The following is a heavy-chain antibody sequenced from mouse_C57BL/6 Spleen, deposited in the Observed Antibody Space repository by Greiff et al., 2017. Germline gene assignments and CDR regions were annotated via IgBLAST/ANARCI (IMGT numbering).Heavy chain of an antibody. CDR2: IYPGSGST. D-gene: IGHD2-5*01. J-gene: IGHJ2*01. Sequence: QVQLQQPGAELVKPGASVKMSCKASGYTFTSYWITWVKQRPGQGLEWIGDIYPGSGSTNYNEKFKSKATLTVDTSSSTAYMQRSSLTSEDSAVYYCARAYSNYDLYYFDYWGQGTTLTVSS. V-gene: IGHV1-55*01. CDR1: GYTFTSYW. CDR3: ARAYSNYDLYYFDY.